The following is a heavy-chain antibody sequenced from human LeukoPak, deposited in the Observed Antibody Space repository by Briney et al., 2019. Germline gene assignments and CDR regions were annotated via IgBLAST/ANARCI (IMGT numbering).Heavy chain of an antibody. CDR3: ARDFSSSSWDLFDY. CDR2: ISSSSSYI. V-gene: IGHV3-21*01. D-gene: IGHD6-13*01. Sequence: GGSLRLSCAASGFTFSSYSMNWVRQAPGQGLEWVSSISSSSSYIYYADSVKGRFTISRDNAKNSLYLQMNSLRAEDTAVYYCARDFSSSSWDLFDYWGQGTLVTVSS. CDR1: GFTFSSYS. J-gene: IGHJ4*02.